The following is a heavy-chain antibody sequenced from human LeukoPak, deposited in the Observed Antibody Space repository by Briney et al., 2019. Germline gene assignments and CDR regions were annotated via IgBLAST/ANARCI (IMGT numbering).Heavy chain of an antibody. V-gene: IGHV3-11*01. CDR1: GFTFSDYY. Sequence: GGSLRLSCGASGFTFSDYYMSWIRQALGKGLEWVTYISGSGNAKNYADSVKGRFTISRDNAKNSVFLQMDSLRAEDTAVYYCARAGGSYWMGAKFDFWGQGILVTVSS. CDR3: ARAGGSYWMGAKFDF. D-gene: IGHD1-26*01. J-gene: IGHJ4*02. CDR2: ISGSGNAK.